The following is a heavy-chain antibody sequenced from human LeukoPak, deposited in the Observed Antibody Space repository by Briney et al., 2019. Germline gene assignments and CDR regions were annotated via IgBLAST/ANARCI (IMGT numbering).Heavy chain of an antibody. CDR3: ARGYSYGLFDY. CDR1: GGSFSGYY. D-gene: IGHD5-18*01. Sequence: SETLSLTCAVRGGSFSGYYWSWIRQPPGKGLEWIGEINHSGSTNYNPSLKSRVTISVDTSKNQFSLKLSSVTAADTAVYYCARGYSYGLFDYWGQGTLVTVSS. CDR2: INHSGST. V-gene: IGHV4-34*01. J-gene: IGHJ4*02.